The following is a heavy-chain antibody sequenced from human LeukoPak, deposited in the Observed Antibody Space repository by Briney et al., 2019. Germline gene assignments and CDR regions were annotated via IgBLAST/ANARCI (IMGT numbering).Heavy chain of an antibody. J-gene: IGHJ5*02. CDR2: INPRSGGT. CDR3: AREDIVVVVAATGWFDP. D-gene: IGHD2-15*01. CDR1: GYTFTGDY. Sequence: ASVKVSCKASGYTFTGDYMHWVRQAPGQGLEWMGWINPRSGGTKYAQTFQGRVTMTRDTSINTAYMELSRLRSDDTAVYYCAREDIVVVVAATGWFDPWGQGTLVTVSS. V-gene: IGHV1-2*02.